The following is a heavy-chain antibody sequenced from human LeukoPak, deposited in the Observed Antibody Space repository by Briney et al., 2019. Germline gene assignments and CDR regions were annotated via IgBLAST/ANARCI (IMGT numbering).Heavy chain of an antibody. CDR2: MNPNSGNT. D-gene: IGHD2-15*01. V-gene: IGHV1-8*01. CDR3: ARRHGRCSDGSCYYPDY. J-gene: IGHJ4*02. Sequence: ASVKVPREASGYTFTSYDINWVRQATGQGLEWMGWMNPNSGNTCYEQKFQGRVTMTRNSSITKAYMELSSLRSEDTAVYYCARRHGRCSDGSCYYPDYWGQGTLVTVSS. CDR1: GYTFTSYD.